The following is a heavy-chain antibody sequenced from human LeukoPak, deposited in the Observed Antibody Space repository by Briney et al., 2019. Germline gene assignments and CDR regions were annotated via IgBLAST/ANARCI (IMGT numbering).Heavy chain of an antibody. CDR3: ARKSYHYGVDY. V-gene: IGHV4-34*01. D-gene: IGHD4-17*01. J-gene: IGHJ4*02. Sequence: SETLSLTCAVYGGSFSGYYWSWIRQPPGKGLEWIGEINHSGSTNYNPSLKSRVTISVDTSKNQFSLKLSSVTAADTAVYYCARKSYHYGVDYWGQGTRVTVSS. CDR1: GGSFSGYY. CDR2: INHSGST.